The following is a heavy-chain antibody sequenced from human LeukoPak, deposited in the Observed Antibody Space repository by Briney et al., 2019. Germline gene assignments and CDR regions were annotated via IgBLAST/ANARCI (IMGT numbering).Heavy chain of an antibody. CDR1: GFTVSSNY. CDR2: LYSGGST. D-gene: IGHD6-13*01. V-gene: IGHV3-66*01. Sequence: GGSLRLSCAASGFTVSSNYMSWVRQAPGKGLEWVSVLYSGGSTHYADSVKGRFTISRDNSKNTLYLQMNSLKTEDTAVYYCTSTGLPQLEAAAVMRWFDPWGQGTLVTVSS. J-gene: IGHJ5*02. CDR3: TSTGLPQLEAAAVMRWFDP.